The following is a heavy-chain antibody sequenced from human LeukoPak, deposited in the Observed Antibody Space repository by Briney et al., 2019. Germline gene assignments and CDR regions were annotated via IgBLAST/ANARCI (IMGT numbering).Heavy chain of an antibody. V-gene: IGHV4-4*07. Sequence: SETLSLTCSVHGISSGSFYWSWIRQPAGKGLEGIGRIYTTGQIFSNPSLKSRVTMSVDTSKNQVSLKLSSVTAEDTAVYYCARDHDMVKNFYYGMDVWGQGTTVTVSS. D-gene: IGHD2-15*01. CDR2: IYTTGQI. CDR1: GISSGSFY. CDR3: ARDHDMVKNFYYGMDV. J-gene: IGHJ6*02.